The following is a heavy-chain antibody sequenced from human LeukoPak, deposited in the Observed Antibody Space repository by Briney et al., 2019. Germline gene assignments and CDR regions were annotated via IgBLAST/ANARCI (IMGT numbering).Heavy chain of an antibody. CDR2: IWDDGSIK. V-gene: IGHV3-33*01. CDR1: GLTLSRYG. D-gene: IGHD3-10*01. CDR3: ARDHCYGSGRDLDS. Sequence: CLSLSCAASGLTLSRYGMHWVRQAPGRGRGWVAVIWDDGSIKYFADSVKGRFTISRDNSKNTLYVQMTSLRAEDTAVYHCARDHCYGSGRDLDSWGQGTLVTVSS. J-gene: IGHJ4*02.